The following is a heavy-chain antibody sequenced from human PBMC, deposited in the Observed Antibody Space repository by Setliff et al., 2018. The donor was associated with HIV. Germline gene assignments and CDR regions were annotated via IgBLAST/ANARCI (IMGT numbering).Heavy chain of an antibody. D-gene: IGHD3-22*01. V-gene: IGHV3-30*18. CDR2: ISYDGSNI. CDR3: GKHGYYYDRSGHEHDALDI. J-gene: IGHJ3*02. Sequence: PGGSLRLSCAASGFSFNTYGMHWVRQAPGMGLEWVAVISYDGSNIHYADSVAGRFTISRENSKNMVYWQRNSLRTVDTAVYYCGKHGYYYDRSGHEHDALDIWGQGTMVTVS. CDR1: GFSFNTYG.